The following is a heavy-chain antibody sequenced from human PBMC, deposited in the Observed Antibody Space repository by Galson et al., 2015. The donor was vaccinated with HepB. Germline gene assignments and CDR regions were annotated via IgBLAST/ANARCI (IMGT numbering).Heavy chain of an antibody. D-gene: IGHD3-16*01. Sequence: SVKVSCKASGGTFSSYAISWVRQAPGQGLEWMGGIIPIFGTANYAQKFQGRVTITADESTSTAYMELSSLRSEDTAAYYCASPSERLRLGELSFYSDYWGQGTLVTVSS. V-gene: IGHV1-69*13. J-gene: IGHJ4*02. CDR3: ASPSERLRLGELSFYSDY. CDR2: IIPIFGTA. CDR1: GGTFSSYA.